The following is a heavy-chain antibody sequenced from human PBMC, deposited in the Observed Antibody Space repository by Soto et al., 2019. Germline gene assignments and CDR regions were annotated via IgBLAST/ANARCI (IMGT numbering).Heavy chain of an antibody. J-gene: IGHJ4*02. CDR1: GGSISSSSYY. CDR2: IYYSGST. D-gene: IGHD1-7*01. Sequence: QLQLQESGPGLVKPSDTLSLTCTVSGGSISSSSYYWGWIRQPPGKGLEWIGSIYYSGSTYYNPSLTSRVTISVDTSKNQCSLKLSSVTAADTAVYYCGRTITGTTGFDYWGQGTLVTVSS. V-gene: IGHV4-39*01. CDR3: GRTITGTTGFDY.